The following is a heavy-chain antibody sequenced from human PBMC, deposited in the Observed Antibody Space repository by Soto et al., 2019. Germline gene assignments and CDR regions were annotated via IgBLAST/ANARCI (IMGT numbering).Heavy chain of an antibody. Sequence: SETLSLTCTVSGGSISSDYWSWIRQPPGKGLEWLGYIYYSGSTNYNPSLKSRVTISVDTSKNQFSLKLSSVTAADTAVYYCARDRASYSGSGTLGGGWFDPWGQGILVTVSS. D-gene: IGHD3-10*01. CDR2: IYYSGST. V-gene: IGHV4-59*01. CDR1: GGSISSDY. J-gene: IGHJ5*02. CDR3: ARDRASYSGSGTLGGGWFDP.